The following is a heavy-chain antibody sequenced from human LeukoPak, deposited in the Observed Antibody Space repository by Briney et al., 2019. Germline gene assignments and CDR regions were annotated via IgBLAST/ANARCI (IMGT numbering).Heavy chain of an antibody. CDR2: VYYSGST. CDR1: GGSITSRAYY. CDR3: ASLDYGGNYVDD. D-gene: IGHD4-23*01. Sequence: SETLSLTCTVSGGSITSRAYYWGWIRQPPGKGLEWIGSVYYSGSTYHNPSLKIRVTMSVDTSKNQFSLKLSSVTAADTAVYYCASLDYGGNYVDDWGRGTLVTVSS. J-gene: IGHJ4*02. V-gene: IGHV4-39*07.